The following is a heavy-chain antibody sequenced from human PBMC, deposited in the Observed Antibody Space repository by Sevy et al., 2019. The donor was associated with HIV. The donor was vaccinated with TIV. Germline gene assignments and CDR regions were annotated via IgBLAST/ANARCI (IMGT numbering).Heavy chain of an antibody. CDR3: ASGRGTYYDYVWGSYRYAQYYFDY. Sequence: SETLSLTCAVYGGSFSGYYWSWIRQPPGKGLEWIGEINHSGSTNYNPSLKSRVTISVDTSKNQFSLKLSSVTAADTAVYYCASGRGTYYDYVWGSYRYAQYYFDYWGQGTLVTVSS. V-gene: IGHV4-34*01. J-gene: IGHJ4*02. CDR2: INHSGST. D-gene: IGHD3-16*02. CDR1: GGSFSGYY.